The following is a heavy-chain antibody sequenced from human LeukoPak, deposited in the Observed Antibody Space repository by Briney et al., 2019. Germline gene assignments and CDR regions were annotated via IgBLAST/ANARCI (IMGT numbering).Heavy chain of an antibody. D-gene: IGHD1-1*01. CDR3: ARDLGWNDDYYYYGMDV. V-gene: IGHV3-7*03. CDR2: IKQDGSEK. Sequence: GGSLRLSCAASGFTFSSYSMNWVRQAPGKGLEWVANIKQDGSEKYYVDSVKGRFTISRDNAKNSLYLQMNSLRAEDTAVYYCARDLGWNDDYYYYGMDVWGKGTTVTVSS. CDR1: GFTFSSYS. J-gene: IGHJ6*04.